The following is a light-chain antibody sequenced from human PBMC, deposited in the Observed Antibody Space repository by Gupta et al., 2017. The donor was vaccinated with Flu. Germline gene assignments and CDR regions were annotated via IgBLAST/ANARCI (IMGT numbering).Light chain of an antibody. V-gene: IGKV1-6*01. CDR2: TAS. J-gene: IGKJ2*01. CDR3: RQYDNYPQT. Sequence: PSFLSASVGDRVTITCRASQGIRSELAWYQQKPGKVPKLLIYTASTLQSGVPSRFSGSGSGTDFTLTIISLQPEDFATYYCRQYDNYPQTFGQGTKLQIK. CDR1: QGIRSE.